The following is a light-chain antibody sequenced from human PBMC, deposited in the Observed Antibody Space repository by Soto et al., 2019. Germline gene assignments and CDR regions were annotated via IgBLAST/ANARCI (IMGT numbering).Light chain of an antibody. V-gene: IGLV2-14*01. CDR3: SSYTSSSTLE. J-gene: IGLJ2*01. CDR1: SSDVGGYNY. Sequence: QSVPTQPASVSGSPGQSITISCTGTSSDVGGYNYVSWYQQHPGKAPKLMIYDVSNRPSGVSNRFSGSKSGNTASLTISGLQAEDEADYYCSSYTSSSTLEFGGGTKLTVL. CDR2: DVS.